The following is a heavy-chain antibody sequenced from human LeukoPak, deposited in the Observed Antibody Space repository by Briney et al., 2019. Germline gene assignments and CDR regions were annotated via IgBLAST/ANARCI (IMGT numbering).Heavy chain of an antibody. CDR3: ARVTTGDYYYYYMDV. J-gene: IGHJ6*03. Sequence: PGGSLRLSCAASGFTFSSYSMNWVRQAPGKGLEWVSSISSSSSYIYYADSVKGRFTISRDNAKSSLYLQMNSLRAEDTALYYCARVTTGDYYYYYMDVWGKGTTVTVSS. V-gene: IGHV3-21*04. D-gene: IGHD4-11*01. CDR2: ISSSSSYI. CDR1: GFTFSSYS.